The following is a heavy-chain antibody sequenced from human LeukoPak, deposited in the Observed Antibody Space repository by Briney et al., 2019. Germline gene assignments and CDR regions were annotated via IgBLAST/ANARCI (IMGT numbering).Heavy chain of an antibody. Sequence: ASVNLSCTSSGSTSTIYGISCVRQAPGQRLEWMGWSSAYNGNTNYTQNLQGRVTMTTDTSTSTACVELRSLRSDDTAVYYCAVTYVWGSFDPSGQGTLVTVSS. J-gene: IGHJ5*02. D-gene: IGHD3-16*01. CDR1: GSTSTIYG. V-gene: IGHV1-18*04. CDR2: SSAYNGNT. CDR3: AVTYVWGSFDP.